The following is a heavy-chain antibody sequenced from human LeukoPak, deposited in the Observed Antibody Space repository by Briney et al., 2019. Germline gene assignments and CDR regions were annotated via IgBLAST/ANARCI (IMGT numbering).Heavy chain of an antibody. D-gene: IGHD3-3*01. CDR1: GGTFSSYA. CDR2: IIPIFATA. CDR3: ARSRITLFAVVNNAFDI. J-gene: IGHJ3*02. V-gene: IGHV1-69*05. Sequence: SVKVSCKASGGTFSSYAISWVRQAPGQGLEWLGGIIPIFATANYAQKFQGRVTITTDESTSTAYMELSSLRSEDTAVYYCARSRITLFAVVNNAFDIWGQGTMVTVSS.